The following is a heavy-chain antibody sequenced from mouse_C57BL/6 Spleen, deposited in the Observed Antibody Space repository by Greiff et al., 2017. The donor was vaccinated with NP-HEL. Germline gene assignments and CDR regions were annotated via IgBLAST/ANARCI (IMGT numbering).Heavy chain of an antibody. CDR3: ARDPYGSSHYAMDY. J-gene: IGHJ4*01. V-gene: IGHV5-4*01. CDR1: GFPFSSYA. Sequence: KLLESGGGLGKPGGSLKLSCPASGFPFSSYAMSWVRQTPEKGLEWVAPISNGGGNTSYPANVKGQFTISRDNAKNNLYLQMSHLKSEDTAMYYCARDPYGSSHYAMDYWGKGTSVTVSS. D-gene: IGHD1-1*01. CDR2: ISNGGGNT.